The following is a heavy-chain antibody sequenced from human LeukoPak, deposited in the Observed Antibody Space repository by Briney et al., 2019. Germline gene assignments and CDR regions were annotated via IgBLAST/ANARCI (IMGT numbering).Heavy chain of an antibody. V-gene: IGHV3-33*01. CDR3: ARALYDSSGYWAYYFDY. Sequence: PGRSLRLSCAASGFTFSSYGMHWVRQAPGKGLEWVAVIWYDGSNKYYADSVKGRFTISRDNSKNTLYLQMNSLRAEDTAVYYCARALYDSSGYWAYYFDYWGQGTLVTVSS. CDR1: GFTFSSYG. J-gene: IGHJ4*02. CDR2: IWYDGSNK. D-gene: IGHD3-22*01.